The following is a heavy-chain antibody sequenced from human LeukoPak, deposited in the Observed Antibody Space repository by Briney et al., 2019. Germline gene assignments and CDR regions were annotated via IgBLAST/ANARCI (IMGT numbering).Heavy chain of an antibody. Sequence: GGSLRLSWAASGFTFDDYAMHWVRQAPGKGLEWVSGISWNSGSIDYADSVKGRFTISRDNAKNSLYLQMNSLRAEDTALYYCAKAGLATVDWYFDLWGRGTPVTVSP. CDR2: ISWNSGSI. CDR1: GFTFDDYA. CDR3: AKAGLATVDWYFDL. V-gene: IGHV3-9*01. D-gene: IGHD6-13*01. J-gene: IGHJ2*01.